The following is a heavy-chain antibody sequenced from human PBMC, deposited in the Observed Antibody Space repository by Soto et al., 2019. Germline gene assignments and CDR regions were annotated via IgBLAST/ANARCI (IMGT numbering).Heavy chain of an antibody. CDR2: ISGSGGST. D-gene: IGHD3-3*01. J-gene: IGHJ6*02. V-gene: IGHV3-23*01. CDR1: GFTFSSYA. Sequence: ESGGGLVQPGGSLRLSCAASGFTFSSYAMSWVRQAPGKGLEWVSAISGSGGSTYYADSVKGRFTISRDNSKNTLYLQMNSLRAEDTAVYYCAKELYDFWSGYNYYYGMDVWGQGTTVTVSS. CDR3: AKELYDFWSGYNYYYGMDV.